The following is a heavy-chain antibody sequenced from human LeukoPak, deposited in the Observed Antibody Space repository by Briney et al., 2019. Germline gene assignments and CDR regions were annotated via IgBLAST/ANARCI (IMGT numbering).Heavy chain of an antibody. CDR1: GVCISSGSYY. CDR3: ARKQLALYRGAFDI. CDR2: IYTSGST. V-gene: IGHV4-61*02. D-gene: IGHD1-1*01. J-gene: IGHJ3*02. Sequence: SQTLSLTCTVSGVCISSGSYYWSWIRQPAGKGLEWIGRIYTSGSTNYNPSLKSRVTISVDTSKDQFSLKLSSVTAADTAVYYCARKQLALYRGAFDIWGQGTMVTVSS.